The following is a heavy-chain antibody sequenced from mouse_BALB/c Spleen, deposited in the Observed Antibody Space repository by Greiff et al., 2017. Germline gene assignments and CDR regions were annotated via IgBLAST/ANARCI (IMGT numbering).Heavy chain of an antibody. V-gene: IGHV5-6*01. J-gene: IGHJ4*01. CDR2: ISSGGSYT. CDR1: GFTFSSYG. Sequence: DVQLQESGGGLVKPGGSLKLSCAASGFTFSSYGMSWVRQTPDKRLEWVATISSGGSYTYYPDSVKGRFTISRDNAKNTLYLQMSSLKSEDTAMYYCARPGPYAMDYWGQGTSVTVSS. CDR3: ARPGPYAMDY.